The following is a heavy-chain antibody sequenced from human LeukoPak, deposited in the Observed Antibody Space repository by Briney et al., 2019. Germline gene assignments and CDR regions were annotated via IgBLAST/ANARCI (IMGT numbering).Heavy chain of an antibody. Sequence: PAGGSLRLSCAASGFTFDDYGMSWVRQAPGKGLEWVSGINWNGGSTGYADSVKGRFTISRDNAKNSLYLQMNSLRAEDTALYYCARTYYYGSGSYIYFDYWGQGTLVTVSS. V-gene: IGHV3-20*04. D-gene: IGHD3-10*01. CDR3: ARTYYYGSGSYIYFDY. CDR2: INWNGGST. CDR1: GFTFDDYG. J-gene: IGHJ4*02.